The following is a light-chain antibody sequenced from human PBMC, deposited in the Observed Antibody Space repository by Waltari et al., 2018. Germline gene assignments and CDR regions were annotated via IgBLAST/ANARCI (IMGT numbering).Light chain of an antibody. J-gene: IGLJ3*02. Sequence: QSVLTPPPPVSGAPGPSAPISRTRISSQTAARHASNWYQQLPGTAPKLHIDGNNNRPSGVPDRFSGSKSGTSASLAITGLQAGDGADYYCQSYDSSLSGPRVFGGGTKLTVL. CDR2: GNN. CDR1: SSQTAARHA. V-gene: IGLV1-40*01. CDR3: QSYDSSLSGPRV.